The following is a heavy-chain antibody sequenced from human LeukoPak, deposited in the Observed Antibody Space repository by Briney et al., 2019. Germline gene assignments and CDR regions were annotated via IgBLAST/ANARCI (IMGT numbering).Heavy chain of an antibody. D-gene: IGHD6-13*01. Sequence: GGSLRLSCAASGFTFDDYAMHWVRQSPGKGLEWVSLITGDGRRTCYADSVKGRFTISRDNSKNSLYLQMNSLRPEDTALYYCAKVAGYSTSWYCFDCWGQGTLVTVSS. J-gene: IGHJ4*02. CDR1: GFTFDDYA. CDR3: AKVAGYSTSWYCFDC. V-gene: IGHV3-43*02. CDR2: ITGDGRRT.